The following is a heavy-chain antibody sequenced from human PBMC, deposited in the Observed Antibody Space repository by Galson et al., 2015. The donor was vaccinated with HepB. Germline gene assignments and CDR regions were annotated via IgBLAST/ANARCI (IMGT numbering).Heavy chain of an antibody. CDR3: ARDSGSYRDDAFDI. CDR1: GGTFSSYA. D-gene: IGHD1-26*01. V-gene: IGHV1-69*13. J-gene: IGHJ3*02. CDR2: IIPIFGTA. Sequence: SVKVSCKASGGTFSSYAISWVRQAPGQGLEWMGGIIPIFGTANYAQKFQGRVTITADESTSTAYMELSSLRSEDTAVYYCARDSGSYRDDAFDIWGQGTMVTVSS.